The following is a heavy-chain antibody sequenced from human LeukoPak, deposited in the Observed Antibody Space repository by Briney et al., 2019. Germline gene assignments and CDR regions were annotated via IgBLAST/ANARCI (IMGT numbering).Heavy chain of an antibody. V-gene: IGHV2-5*01. CDR1: ESSLPTPEVG. Sequence: SGPTLVKPTQTLTLTCAFSESSLPTPEVGIGWIRQPPGKALEWLALVYWNDDKRYSPSLESRLTITKDTSKNQVVLSMTDMDPVDTATYYCGHRRAAVNPYYFDYWGQGILVTVSS. CDR2: VYWNDDK. CDR3: GHRRAAVNPYYFDY. D-gene: IGHD6-13*01. J-gene: IGHJ4*02.